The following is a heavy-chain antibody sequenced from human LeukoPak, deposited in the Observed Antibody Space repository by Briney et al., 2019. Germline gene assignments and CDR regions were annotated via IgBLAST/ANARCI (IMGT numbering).Heavy chain of an antibody. V-gene: IGHV3-7*01. D-gene: IGHD5-12*01. J-gene: IGHJ4*02. Sequence: GGSLRLSCVASGFTFNNYWMDWVRQAPGKGLEWVASIKPDGSQKDYVDSVKGRFTISRDNGKNSLYLQLNSLRAEDTAVYYCARGPSGYHNTGGQGTLVTVSS. CDR1: GFTFNNYW. CDR2: IKPDGSQK. CDR3: ARGPSGYHNT.